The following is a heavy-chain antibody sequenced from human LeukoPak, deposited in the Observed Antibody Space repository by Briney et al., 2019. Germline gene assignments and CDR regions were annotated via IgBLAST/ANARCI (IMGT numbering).Heavy chain of an antibody. CDR1: GFTFSSYA. D-gene: IGHD3-10*01. V-gene: IGHV3-23*01. CDR3: ATALPFGESYYWYFDL. J-gene: IGHJ2*01. Sequence: GGSLRLSCAASGFTFSSYAMSWVRQAPGKGLEWVSAISCSGCSTYYADSVKGRFTIPRDNSKNTLYLHMNRLRAEDTAVYYCATALPFGESYYWYFDLWGRGTLVTVSS. CDR2: ISCSGCST.